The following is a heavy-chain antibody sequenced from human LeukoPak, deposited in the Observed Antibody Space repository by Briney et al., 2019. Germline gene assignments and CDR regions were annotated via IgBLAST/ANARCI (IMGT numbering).Heavy chain of an antibody. D-gene: IGHD1-26*01. CDR1: GGSISSGSYY. CDR3: ASPEGSGSYSLFGY. J-gene: IGHJ4*02. CDR2: IYTSGST. V-gene: IGHV4-61*02. Sequence: SETLSLTCTVSGGSISSGSYYWSWIRQPAGKGLEWIGRIYTSGSTNYNPSLKSRVTISVDTSKNQFTLKPSSVTAADTAVYYCASPEGSGSYSLFGYWGQGTLVTVSS.